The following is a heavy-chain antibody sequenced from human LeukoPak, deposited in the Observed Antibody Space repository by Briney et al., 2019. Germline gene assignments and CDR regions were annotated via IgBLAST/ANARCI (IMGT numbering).Heavy chain of an antibody. CDR1: GFTFSSYW. CDR2: IWYDGSNK. D-gene: IGHD6-13*01. J-gene: IGHJ4*02. CDR3: ARDRAAQQLVREYYFDY. Sequence: GGSLRLSCAASGFTFSSYWMNWVRQAPGKGLEWVAVIWYDGSNKYYADSVKGRFTISRDNSKNTLYLQMNSLRAEDTAVYYCARDRAAQQLVREYYFDYWGQGILVTVSS. V-gene: IGHV3-33*08.